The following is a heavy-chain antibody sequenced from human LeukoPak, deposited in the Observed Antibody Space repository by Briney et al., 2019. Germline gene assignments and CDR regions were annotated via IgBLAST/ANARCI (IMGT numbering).Heavy chain of an antibody. D-gene: IGHD3-3*01. J-gene: IGHJ4*02. CDR3: ASGTVFGVITPQYFHF. V-gene: IGHV4-59*11. CDR1: GGSISTPY. CDR2: VFYGGMT. Sequence: SETLSLPCSVSGGSISTPYWHWIRQSPGKGLEWIGFVFYGGMTNYNPSLKSRVTVSLDTSKNQFSLKLTSVTAADTAVYYCASGTVFGVITPQYFHFWGQGTRVTVSS.